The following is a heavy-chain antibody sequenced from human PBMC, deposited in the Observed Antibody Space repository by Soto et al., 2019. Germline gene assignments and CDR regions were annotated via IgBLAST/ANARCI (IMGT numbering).Heavy chain of an antibody. CDR3: ARYPCLWTNWFDP. CDR1: GFTFSSYG. Sequence: GGSLRLSCAASGFTFSSYGMHWVRQAPGKGLEWVAVIWYDGSNKYYADSVKGRFTISRDNSKNTLYLQMNSLRAEDTAVYYCARYPCLWTNWFDPWGQGTLVTVSS. V-gene: IGHV3-33*01. J-gene: IGHJ5*02. CDR2: IWYDGSNK. D-gene: IGHD3-3*01.